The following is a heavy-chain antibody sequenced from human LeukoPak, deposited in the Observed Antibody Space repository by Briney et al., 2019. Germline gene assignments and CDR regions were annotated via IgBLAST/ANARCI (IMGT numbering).Heavy chain of an antibody. CDR3: AKAADQYYYYYFYYMDV. V-gene: IGHV3-21*01. J-gene: IGHJ6*03. CDR2: ISSSSSYI. D-gene: IGHD2-2*01. CDR1: GFTFSSYS. Sequence: GGSLRLSCAASGFTFSSYSMNWVRQAPGKGLEWVSSISSSSSYIYYADSVKGRFAISRDNAKNSLYLQMNSLRAEDTAVYYCAKAADQYYYYYFYYMDVWGKGATVTVS.